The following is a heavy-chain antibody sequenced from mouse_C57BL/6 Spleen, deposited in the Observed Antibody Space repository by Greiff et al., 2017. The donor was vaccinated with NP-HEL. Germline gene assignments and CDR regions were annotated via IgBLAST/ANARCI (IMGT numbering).Heavy chain of an antibody. J-gene: IGHJ3*01. D-gene: IGHD1-1*01. CDR3: ASSHYYGSSYWFAY. V-gene: IGHV5-4*03. CDR1: GFTFSSYA. CDR2: ISDGGSYT. Sequence: EVKLMESGGGLVKPGGSLKLSCAASGFTFSSYAMSWVRQTPEKRLEWVATISDGGSYTYYPDNVKGRFTISRDNAKNNLYLQMSHLKSEDTAMYYCASSHYYGSSYWFAYWGQGTLVTVSA.